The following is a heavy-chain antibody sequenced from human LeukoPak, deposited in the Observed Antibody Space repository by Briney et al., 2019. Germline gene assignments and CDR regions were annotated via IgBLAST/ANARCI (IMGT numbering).Heavy chain of an antibody. CDR2: ISGSGGST. D-gene: IGHD5-12*01. J-gene: IGHJ4*02. CDR1: GFTFSSYA. V-gene: IGHV3-23*01. Sequence: SGGSLRLSCAASGFTFSSYAMSWVRQAPGKGLEWVSAISGSGGSTYYADSVKGRFTISRDNSKNTLYLQMNSLRAEDTAVYYCARVRGYSGYDKIDYWGQGTLVTVSS. CDR3: ARVRGYSGYDKIDY.